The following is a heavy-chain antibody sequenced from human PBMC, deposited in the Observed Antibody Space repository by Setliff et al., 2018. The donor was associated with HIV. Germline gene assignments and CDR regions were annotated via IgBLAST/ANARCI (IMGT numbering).Heavy chain of an antibody. CDR2: IKQDGSEE. V-gene: IGHV3-7*01. J-gene: IGHJ4*02. Sequence: PGGSLRLSCAASGFTFSTYWMIWVRQAPGKGLEWVAKIKQDGSEEYYVDSVKGRFTISRDNAKNSLYLQMNSLRVEDTAVYYCAAMTSDWHEAYWGQGILVTVSS. CDR3: AAMTSDWHEAY. CDR1: GFTFSTYW. D-gene: IGHD2-21*02.